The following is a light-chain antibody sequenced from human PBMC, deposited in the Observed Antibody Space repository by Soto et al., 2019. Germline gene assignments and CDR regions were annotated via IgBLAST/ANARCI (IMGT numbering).Light chain of an antibody. CDR2: DVS. V-gene: IGKV1-5*01. Sequence: DIQMTQSPATVSASVGDRVTITCRASHDINSWFAWYQQRPGSAPKLLIYDVSSLQSGVPSRFSGSHPGTDFTLTISTLQPDDFATYYCQHYMFNSQTFGQGTKVEVK. CDR3: QHYMFNSQT. CDR1: HDINSW. J-gene: IGKJ1*01.